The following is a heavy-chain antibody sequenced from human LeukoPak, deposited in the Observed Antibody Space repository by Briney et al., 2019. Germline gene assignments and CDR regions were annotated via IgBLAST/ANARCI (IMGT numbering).Heavy chain of an antibody. CDR2: IIPIFGTA. CDR3: VTYDSSGYQYYFDY. Sequence: SVKVSCKASGGTFSSYAISWVRQAPGRGLEWMGRIIPIFGTANYAQKFQGRVTITADKSTSTAYMELSSLRSEDTAVYYCVTYDSSGYQYYFDYWGQGTLVTVSS. V-gene: IGHV1-69*06. J-gene: IGHJ4*02. D-gene: IGHD3-22*01. CDR1: GGTFSSYA.